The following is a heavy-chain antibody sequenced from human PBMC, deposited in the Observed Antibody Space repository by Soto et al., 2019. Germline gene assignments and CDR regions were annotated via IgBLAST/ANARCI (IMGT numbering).Heavy chain of an antibody. CDR1: GGSISSGDYY. CDR3: ARDLAYSSSSGGYYFDY. D-gene: IGHD6-6*01. CDR2: IYYSGST. J-gene: IGHJ4*02. V-gene: IGHV4-30-4*01. Sequence: QVQLQESGPGLVKPSQTLSLTCTVSGGSISSGDYYWSWIRQPPGKGLEWIGYIYYSGSTYYNPSLKSRVTISVDTSKNQFSLKLSSVTAADTAVYYCARDLAYSSSSGGYYFDYWGQGTLVTVSS.